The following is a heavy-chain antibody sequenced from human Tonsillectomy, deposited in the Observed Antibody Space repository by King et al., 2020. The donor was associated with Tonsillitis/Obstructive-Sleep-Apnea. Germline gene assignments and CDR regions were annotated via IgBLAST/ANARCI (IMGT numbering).Heavy chain of an antibody. D-gene: IGHD4-23*01. J-gene: IGHJ3*02. CDR3: ATDQRWKAYAFDI. CDR2: FDPEDGET. CDR1: GYTLTELS. V-gene: IGHV1-24*01. Sequence: HVQLVESGAEVKKPGASVKVSCKVSGYTLTELSMHWVRQAPGKGLEWMGGFDPEDGETIYAQKFQGSVTMTADTSTDTAYMELSSLRSEDTAVYYCATDQRWKAYAFDIWGQGTMVTVSS.